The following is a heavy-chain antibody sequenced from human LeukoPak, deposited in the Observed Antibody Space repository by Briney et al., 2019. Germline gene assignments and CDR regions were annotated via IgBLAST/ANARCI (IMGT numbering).Heavy chain of an antibody. V-gene: IGHV7-4-1*02. CDR3: ARRSSPQIRNAFDI. CDR1: GYTFTSYA. J-gene: IGHJ3*02. CDR2: LKTNPGKP. D-gene: IGHD6-13*01. Sequence: GASVKASCKASGYTFTSYAMNWVRQAAGQGVEGMGWLKTNPGKPTYDLGFPGRFAFSLPPSVSTAYPQIRSQQAEDPAEYYCARRSSPQIRNAFDIWGQGTMVTVSS.